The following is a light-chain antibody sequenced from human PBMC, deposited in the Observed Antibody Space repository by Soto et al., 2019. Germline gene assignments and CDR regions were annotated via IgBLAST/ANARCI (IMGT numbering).Light chain of an antibody. CDR1: QSISSW. CDR3: QQYNSDPLT. Sequence: DIQMTQSPSTLSASVGDRVTITCRASQSISSWLAWYQQKPGQAPKLLIYKASSLESVVPSRFSGSGSGTEFTLTISGLQPDDFATYYCQQYNSDPLTFGGGTEVEI. V-gene: IGKV1-5*03. J-gene: IGKJ4*01. CDR2: KAS.